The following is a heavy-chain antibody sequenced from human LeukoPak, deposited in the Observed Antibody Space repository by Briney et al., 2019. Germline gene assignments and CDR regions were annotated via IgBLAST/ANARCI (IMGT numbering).Heavy chain of an antibody. J-gene: IGHJ4*02. CDR1: GFTFSSYD. CDR3: ARGSMDFDWSSLNYYFDY. V-gene: IGHV3-13*04. Sequence: GGSLRLSCVASGFTFSSYDMHWVRQATGKGLEWVSAIGTAGDTYYPGSVKGRFTISRENAKNSLYLQMNSLRAGDTAVYYCARGSMDFDWSSLNYYFDYWGQGTLVTVSS. D-gene: IGHD3-9*01. CDR2: IGTAGDT.